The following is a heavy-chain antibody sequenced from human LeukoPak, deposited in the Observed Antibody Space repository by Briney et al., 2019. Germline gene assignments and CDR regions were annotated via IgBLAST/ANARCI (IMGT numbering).Heavy chain of an antibody. Sequence: SETLSLTCTVSGGSLSSGSYYWSWIRQPPGKGLEWIGYIYYSGSTNYNPSLKSRVTISVDTSKNQFSLKLSSVTAADTAVYYCARSGIAAHFDYWGQGTLVTVSS. CDR1: GGSLSSGSYY. CDR2: IYYSGST. J-gene: IGHJ4*02. CDR3: ARSGIAAHFDY. V-gene: IGHV4-61*01. D-gene: IGHD6-13*01.